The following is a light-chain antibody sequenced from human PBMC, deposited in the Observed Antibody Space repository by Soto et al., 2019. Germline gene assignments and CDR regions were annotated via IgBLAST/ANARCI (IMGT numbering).Light chain of an antibody. V-gene: IGKV3-20*01. Sequence: ENVLTQSPGTLSLARGERATLSCRASQSVGRNFLAWYQQKPGQAPRLLIYHASNRATGIPDRFSGSGSGTDFTLTISRLEPEDFAMYYCQQYASARRTFGQGTNLEIK. CDR2: HAS. CDR3: QQYASARRT. CDR1: QSVGRNF. J-gene: IGKJ2*01.